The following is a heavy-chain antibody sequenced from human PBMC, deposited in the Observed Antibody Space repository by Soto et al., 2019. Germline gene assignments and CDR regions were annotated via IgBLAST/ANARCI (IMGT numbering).Heavy chain of an antibody. D-gene: IGHD1-1*01. Sequence: EVQLLESGGGLVQPGGSLRLSCAASGFTFSSYAMSWVRQAPGKGLEWVSAISGSGGSTYYADSVKGRFTISRDNSKNTLYLQMNSLRAEDTAVYYCAKAPGRLERVGGYFDYWGQGTLVTVSS. CDR2: ISGSGGST. V-gene: IGHV3-23*01. CDR1: GFTFSSYA. J-gene: IGHJ4*02. CDR3: AKAPGRLERVGGYFDY.